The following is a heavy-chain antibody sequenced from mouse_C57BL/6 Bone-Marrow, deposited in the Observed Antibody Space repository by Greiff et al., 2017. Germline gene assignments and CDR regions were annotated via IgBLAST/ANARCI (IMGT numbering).Heavy chain of an antibody. D-gene: IGHD1-1*01. CDR1: GYTFTTYP. Sequence: QVQLQQSGAELVKPGASVKMSCKASGYTFTTYPLEWMKQNHGKSLEWIGNFHPYNDDTKYNEKFKGKATLTVEKSSSTVYLERSRLTSDDSAVYCWARALYYGSSSRGYFDYWGQGTTLTVSS. CDR2: FHPYNDDT. J-gene: IGHJ2*01. V-gene: IGHV1-47*01. CDR3: ARALYYGSSSRGYFDY.